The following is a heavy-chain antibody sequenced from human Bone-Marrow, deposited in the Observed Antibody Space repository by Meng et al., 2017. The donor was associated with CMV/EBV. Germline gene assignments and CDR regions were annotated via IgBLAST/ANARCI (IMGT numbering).Heavy chain of an antibody. D-gene: IGHD3-3*01. Sequence: ASVKVSCKASGYTFTSYDINWVRQATGQGLEWMGWMNPNSGNTGYAQKFQGRVAITRNTSISTAYMELSSLRSEDTAVYYCARGVARTYYDFWSGCGDVWGQGTTVTASS. CDR2: MNPNSGNT. CDR3: ARGVARTYYDFWSGCGDV. V-gene: IGHV1-8*03. CDR1: GYTFTSYD. J-gene: IGHJ6*02.